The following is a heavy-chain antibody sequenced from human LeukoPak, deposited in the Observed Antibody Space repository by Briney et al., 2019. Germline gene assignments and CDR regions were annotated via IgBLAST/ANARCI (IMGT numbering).Heavy chain of an antibody. CDR1: GFAFSVYA. CDR3: AKPISGGLAVTADWFHP. D-gene: IGHD6-19*01. V-gene: IGHV3-23*01. Sequence: TGGSLRLSCAASGFAFSVYAMSWLRQPPGKGLEWVSTINANSGTKSYAASVRGRFTISRDNARHTLYLQLNTLRADGTATYYCAKPISGGLAVTADWFHPWGQGTLVVVSS. J-gene: IGHJ5*01. CDR2: INANSGTK.